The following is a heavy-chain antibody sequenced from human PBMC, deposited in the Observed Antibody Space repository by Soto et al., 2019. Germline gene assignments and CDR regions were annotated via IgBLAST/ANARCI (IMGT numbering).Heavy chain of an antibody. CDR3: AIPPTAVLLWFGDP. CDR2: IGDRDDAK. V-gene: IGHV3-21*01. D-gene: IGHD3-10*01. CDR1: GFSFISDD. Sequence: GXSFADSGFSFISDDITWVRKAPGKRPEWVSTIGDRDDAKHYADSVKGRFTISRDNAKNSLYLQMNSLRAEDTAVYYCAIPPTAVLLWFGDPWGQGTMVTVSS. J-gene: IGHJ3*01.